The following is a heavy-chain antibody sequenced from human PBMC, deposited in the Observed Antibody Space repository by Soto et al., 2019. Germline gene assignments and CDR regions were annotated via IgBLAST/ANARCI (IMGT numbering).Heavy chain of an antibody. CDR2: IYDSGST. CDR3: ARVNLDYVTGMDV. CDR1: GGPITNY. J-gene: IGHJ6*02. Sequence: QVQLQESGPGLVKPSQTLSLTCTVSGGPITNYWSWIRQHPGKGLEWIWYIYDSGSTYYNPSLKSRVTKSLDPXKNQLSLKLTSVTAADTAVYYCARVNLDYVTGMDVWGQGTTVTVSS. V-gene: IGHV4-31*03. D-gene: IGHD4-17*01.